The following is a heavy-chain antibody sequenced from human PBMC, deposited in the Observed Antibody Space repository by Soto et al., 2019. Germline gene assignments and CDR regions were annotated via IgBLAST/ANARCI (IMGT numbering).Heavy chain of an antibody. CDR1: GGTFSSYA. Sequence: SVKVSCKASGGTFSSYAISWVRQAPGQGPEWMGGIIPIFGTANYAQKFQGRVTITADESTSTAYMELSSLRSEDTAVYYCVGVYYYGMDVWGQGTTVTVSS. CDR3: VGVYYYGMDV. D-gene: IGHD3-10*01. V-gene: IGHV1-69*13. CDR2: IIPIFGTA. J-gene: IGHJ6*02.